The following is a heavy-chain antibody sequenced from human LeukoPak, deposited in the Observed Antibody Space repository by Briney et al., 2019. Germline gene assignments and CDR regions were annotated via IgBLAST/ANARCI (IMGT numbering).Heavy chain of an antibody. D-gene: IGHD5-18*01. Sequence: GSVKVSCKTSGYTFTTYGITWVRQAPGQGLEWMGWISAYNGNTAYAQKFQGRVTVTTDTSTRTASMDLRSLRSDDTAVYYCAIVDTTVGFDYWGQGTLVTVSS. J-gene: IGHJ4*02. CDR3: AIVDTTVGFDY. V-gene: IGHV1-18*04. CDR1: GYTFTTYG. CDR2: ISAYNGNT.